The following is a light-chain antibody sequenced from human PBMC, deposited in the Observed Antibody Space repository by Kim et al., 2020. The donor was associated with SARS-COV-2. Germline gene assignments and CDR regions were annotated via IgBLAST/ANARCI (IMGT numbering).Light chain of an antibody. Sequence: VAPGERATLSCRASQSVSSNLAWYQQKPGQAPRLLIYGASTRATGIPARFSGSGSGTEFTLTISSLQSEDFAVYYCQQYNNWSRTFGQGTKVDIK. CDR1: QSVSSN. CDR3: QQYNNWSRT. V-gene: IGKV3-15*01. CDR2: GAS. J-gene: IGKJ1*01.